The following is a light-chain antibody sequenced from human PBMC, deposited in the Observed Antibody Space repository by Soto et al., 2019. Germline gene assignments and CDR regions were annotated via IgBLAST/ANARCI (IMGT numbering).Light chain of an antibody. CDR2: GNS. J-gene: IGLJ2*01. CDR1: SSNIGAGYD. CDR3: QSYDSSLSGSV. V-gene: IGLV1-40*01. Sequence: QSVLTQPPSVSGAPGQRVTISCTGRSSNIGAGYDVHWYQQLPGTAPKLLIYGNSNRPSGVPDRFSGSKSGTSASLAITGLKAEDEADYYCQSYDSSLSGSVFGGGTKVTVL.